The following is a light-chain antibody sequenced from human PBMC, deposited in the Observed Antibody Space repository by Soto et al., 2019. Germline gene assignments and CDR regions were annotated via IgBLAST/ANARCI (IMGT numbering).Light chain of an antibody. J-gene: IGKJ5*01. V-gene: IGKV3-11*01. CDR3: QQRTKWPSST. CDR2: DAS. Sequence: EIVLTQSPATLSLSPGERATLSCRASQSVSSYLAWNQQKPGQAPRLLIYDASNRATGIPARFSGSGSGTDFTLTISSLEPEDFAVYYCQQRTKWPSSTFGQGTRLEIK. CDR1: QSVSSY.